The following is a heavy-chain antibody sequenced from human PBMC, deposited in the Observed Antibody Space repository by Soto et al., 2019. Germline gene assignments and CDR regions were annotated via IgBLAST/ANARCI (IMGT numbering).Heavy chain of an antibody. CDR3: ARRGSSWYVY. D-gene: IGHD6-13*01. CDR2: IYYSGST. J-gene: IGHJ4*02. V-gene: IGHV4-39*01. CDR1: GGSISSSSYY. Sequence: SETLSLTCTVSGGSISSSSYYWGWIRQPPGKGLEWIGSIYYSGSTYYNPSLKSRVTISVDTSKNQFSLKLSSVTAADTAVYYCARRGSSWYVYWGQGTLVTVSS.